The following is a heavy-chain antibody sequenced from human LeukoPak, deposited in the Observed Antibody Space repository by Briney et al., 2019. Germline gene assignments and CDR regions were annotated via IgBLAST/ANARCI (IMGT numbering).Heavy chain of an antibody. CDR3: ARAEAVAGNFDY. Sequence: PGGSLRLSCAASGFTFSSYAMNWVRQAPGKGLEWVSAISGSGGSTYYADSVKGRFTISRDNAKNSLYLQMNSLRAEDTAVYYCARAEAVAGNFDYWGQGTLVTVSS. D-gene: IGHD6-19*01. V-gene: IGHV3-23*01. CDR1: GFTFSSYA. J-gene: IGHJ4*02. CDR2: ISGSGGST.